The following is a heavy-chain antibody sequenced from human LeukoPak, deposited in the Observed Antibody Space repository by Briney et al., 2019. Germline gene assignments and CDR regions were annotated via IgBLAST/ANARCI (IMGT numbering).Heavy chain of an antibody. J-gene: IGHJ4*02. CDR2: IYHSGST. V-gene: IGHV4-30-2*01. CDR1: GGSISSGGYY. CDR3: AREPFYGGSFDQGDY. Sequence: PSETLSLTCTVSGGSISSGGYYWSWIRQPPGKGLEWIGYIYHSGSTYYNPSLKSRVTISVDRSKNQFSLKLSSVTAADTAVYYCAREPFYGGSFDQGDYWGQGTLVTVSS. D-gene: IGHD1-26*01.